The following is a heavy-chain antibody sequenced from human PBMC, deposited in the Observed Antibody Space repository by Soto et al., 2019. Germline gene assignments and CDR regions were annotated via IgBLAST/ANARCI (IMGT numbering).Heavy chain of an antibody. CDR2: IIPILGIA. V-gene: IGHV1-69*02. CDR1: GGTFSSYT. Sequence: GASVKVSCKASGGTFSSYTISWVRQAPGQGLEWMGRIIPILGIANYAQKFQGRVTITADKSTSTAYMELSSLRSEDTAVYYCARAEGTHYDILTGPPQPLDYWGQGTLVTVSS. J-gene: IGHJ4*02. CDR3: ARAEGTHYDILTGPPQPLDY. D-gene: IGHD3-9*01.